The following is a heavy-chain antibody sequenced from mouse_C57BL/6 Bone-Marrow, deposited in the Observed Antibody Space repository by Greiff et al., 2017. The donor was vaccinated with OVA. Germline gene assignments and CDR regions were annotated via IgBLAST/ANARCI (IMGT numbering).Heavy chain of an antibody. Sequence: QVQLKQPGAELVKPGASVKLSCKASGYTFTSYWMHWVKQRPGQGLEWIGMIHPNSGSTNYNEKFKSKATLTVDKSSSTAYMQLSSLTSEDSAVYYCAREANWDWYFDVWGTGTTVTVSS. J-gene: IGHJ1*03. CDR2: IHPNSGST. CDR3: AREANWDWYFDV. CDR1: GYTFTSYW. D-gene: IGHD4-1*01. V-gene: IGHV1-64*01.